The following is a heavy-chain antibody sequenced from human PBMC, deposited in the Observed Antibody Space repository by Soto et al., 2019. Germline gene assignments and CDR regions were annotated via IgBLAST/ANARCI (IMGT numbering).Heavy chain of an antibody. V-gene: IGHV4-4*02. CDR1: GGSISSSNW. J-gene: IGHJ3*02. CDR2: IYHSGST. Sequence: PSETLSLTCAVSGGSISSSNWWSWVRQPPGKGLEWIGEIYHSGSTNYNPSLKSRVTISVGKSKNQFYLKLSSVTAADTAVYYCARFPPIGEYDIWGQGTMVTVSS. CDR3: ARFPPIGEYDI. D-gene: IGHD3-10*01.